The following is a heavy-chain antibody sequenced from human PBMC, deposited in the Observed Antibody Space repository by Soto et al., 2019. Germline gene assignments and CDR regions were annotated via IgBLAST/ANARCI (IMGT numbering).Heavy chain of an antibody. CDR3: AQVPRYTVTPPDDY. D-gene: IGHD4-17*01. V-gene: IGHV3-30*18. J-gene: IGHJ4*02. CDR1: GFTFGSYG. CDR2: ISYDGTNK. Sequence: PGGSLRLSCVASGFTFGSYGMHWVRQAPGKGLEWVAVISYDGTNKYYADSVKGRFTISRDNSKNTLWLQMNSLRAEETAVYYCAQVPRYTVTPPDDYWGQGTLVTVSS.